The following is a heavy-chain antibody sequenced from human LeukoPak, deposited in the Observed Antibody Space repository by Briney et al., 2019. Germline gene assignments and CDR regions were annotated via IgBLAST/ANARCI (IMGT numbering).Heavy chain of an antibody. CDR2: ISSSSTYI. CDR3: ARERDYYGSGSPLGY. D-gene: IGHD3-10*01. V-gene: IGHV3-21*01. CDR1: GFTFSSYS. J-gene: IGHJ4*02. Sequence: GGSLRLSCAASGFTFSSYSMNWVRQAPRKGLEWVSSISSSSTYIYYADSVKGRFTISRDNAKNSLYLQMNSLRAEDTAVYYCARERDYYGSGSPLGYWGQGTLVTVSS.